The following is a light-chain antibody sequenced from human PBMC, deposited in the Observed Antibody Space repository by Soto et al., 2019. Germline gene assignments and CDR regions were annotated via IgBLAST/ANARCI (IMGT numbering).Light chain of an antibody. Sequence: EIVMTQSPATLSVSPGERATLSCRASQSVSSNLAWYQQKHGQAHRLLIYGASTRATGIPARFSGSGSGTEFTLTISSLQSEDFAVYYCQQYNNWPGTFGQGTKLEIK. CDR2: GAS. J-gene: IGKJ2*01. CDR3: QQYNNWPGT. CDR1: QSVSSN. V-gene: IGKV3-15*01.